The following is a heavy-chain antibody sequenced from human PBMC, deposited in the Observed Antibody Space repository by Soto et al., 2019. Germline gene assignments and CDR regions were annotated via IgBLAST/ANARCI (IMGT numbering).Heavy chain of an antibody. D-gene: IGHD3-22*01. V-gene: IGHV5-51*01. Sequence: GESPKLSCNGSGYSFTSYWMGLLRQILGKGLESMVIIHPGDPDTTYSPSFQGQCTILAVKSISTAYLQWSSLKASDTAMYYCARREGYDSSGYYFLPIWGQGTMVTVSS. CDR1: GYSFTSYW. CDR3: ARREGYDSSGYYFLPI. J-gene: IGHJ3*02. CDR2: IHPGDPDT.